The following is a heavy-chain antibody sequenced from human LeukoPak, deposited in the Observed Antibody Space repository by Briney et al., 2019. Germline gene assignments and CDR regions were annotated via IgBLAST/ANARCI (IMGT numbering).Heavy chain of an antibody. J-gene: IGHJ4*02. CDR3: ARAYSSGWYAY. Sequence: GASVKVSCKASGYTFTSYGFNWVRQATGQGLEWMGWMNPNSGNTGYAQKFQGRVTMTRNTSISTAYMELSSLRSEDTAVYYCARAYSSGWYAYWGQGTLVTVSS. CDR1: GYTFTSYG. CDR2: MNPNSGNT. D-gene: IGHD6-19*01. V-gene: IGHV1-8*02.